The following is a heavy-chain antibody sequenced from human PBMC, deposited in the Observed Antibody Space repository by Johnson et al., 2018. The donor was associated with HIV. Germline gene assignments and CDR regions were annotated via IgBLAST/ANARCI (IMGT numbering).Heavy chain of an antibody. D-gene: IGHD2-8*01. CDR2: ISGGGGST. J-gene: IGHJ3*02. CDR3: AKDEDGRTIFLDAFDI. V-gene: IGHV3-23*04. CDR1: GFTFSTHA. Sequence: VQLVESGGGFVQPGGCLTLSCAASGFTFSTHAMNWVRQAPGAGLAWVSGISGGGGSTYFADSVKGLFSLSRDNSKRTLDLQMNSLRAEDTAVYYCAKDEDGRTIFLDAFDIWGQGTMVTVS.